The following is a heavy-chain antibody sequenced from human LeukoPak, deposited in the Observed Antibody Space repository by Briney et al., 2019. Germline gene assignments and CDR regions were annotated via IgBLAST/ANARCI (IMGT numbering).Heavy chain of an antibody. CDR3: ARGGPAAKNYYYYMDV. V-gene: IGHV1-3*01. J-gene: IGHJ6*03. Sequence: ASVTVSFKASGYTFTNYAIHWVRQAPGQRVEWMGQINGGLENTKYSQRFLGRVTITRDISANTAYMELSSLTSEDTAVYYCARGGPAAKNYYYYMDVWGKGTTVTVSS. CDR1: GYTFTNYA. D-gene: IGHD2-2*01. CDR2: INGGLENT.